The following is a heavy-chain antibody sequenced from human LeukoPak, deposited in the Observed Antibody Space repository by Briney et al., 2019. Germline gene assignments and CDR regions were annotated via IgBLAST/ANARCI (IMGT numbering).Heavy chain of an antibody. V-gene: IGHV3-15*01. CDR1: GFAFSNAW. Sequence: GGSLRLSCAASGFAFSNAWMSWVRQAPGKGLEWVGRIKSKTDGGTTDYAAPVKGRFTISRDDSKNTLYLQMNSLKTEDTAVYYCTTAGPWLVQGGYYYYYGMDVWGQGTTVTVSS. CDR3: TTAGPWLVQGGYYYYYGMDV. CDR2: IKSKTDGGTT. D-gene: IGHD6-19*01. J-gene: IGHJ6*02.